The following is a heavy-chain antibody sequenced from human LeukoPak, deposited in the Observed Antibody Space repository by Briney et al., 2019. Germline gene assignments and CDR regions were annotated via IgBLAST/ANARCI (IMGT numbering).Heavy chain of an antibody. Sequence: SGPTLVNPTQTLTLTCTFSGFALSTSGMCVGWIRQPPGKALEWLARIDWDDDKYYSTSLKSRLTISKDTSKNQVVLTMTNMDPVDTATYYCAGIFRAAGDYWGQGTLVTVSS. J-gene: IGHJ4*02. CDR3: AGIFRAAGDY. V-gene: IGHV2-70*11. CDR2: IDWDDDK. CDR1: GFALSTSGMC. D-gene: IGHD6-25*01.